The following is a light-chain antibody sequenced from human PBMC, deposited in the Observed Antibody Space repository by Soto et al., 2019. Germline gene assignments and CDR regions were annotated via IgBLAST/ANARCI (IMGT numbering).Light chain of an antibody. Sequence: QSALTQPASVSGSPGQSITISCTGTSSDVGGYNYVSWYQQHPGKAPKLMIYDVNNRPSGVSNRFSGSKSGNTASLTISGLQAEYEADYYCSSYTGSSTYVVFGGGTQVTVL. J-gene: IGLJ2*01. V-gene: IGLV2-14*01. CDR3: SSYTGSSTYVV. CDR2: DVN. CDR1: SSDVGGYNY.